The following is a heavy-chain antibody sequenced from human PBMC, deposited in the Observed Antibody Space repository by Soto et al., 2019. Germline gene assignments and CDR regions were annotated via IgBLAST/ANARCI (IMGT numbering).Heavy chain of an antibody. J-gene: IGHJ4*02. Sequence: QLQLQESGPGLVKPSETLSLSCAVSGGSISGSVNYWGWIRQPPGKGLEWIGNIYYSGTTYYNPSLESRATISVDTSKSRFSVRLTSVTAADTAVYYCARLGRQNYGSGTHWGQGTLVTVSS. CDR2: IYYSGTT. CDR1: GGSISGSVNY. D-gene: IGHD3-10*01. CDR3: ARLGRQNYGSGTH. V-gene: IGHV4-39*01.